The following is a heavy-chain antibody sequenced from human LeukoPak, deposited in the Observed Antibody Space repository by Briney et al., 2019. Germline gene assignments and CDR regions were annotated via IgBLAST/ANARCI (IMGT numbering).Heavy chain of an antibody. Sequence: GGSLRLSCAASGFTFSTYSMSWVRQAPGRGLEWVSGISGSGASTYSANSVKGRFTISGDNSKNTLDLQMNSLRAEDTAIYYCVKDRYSSAYYFENWGQGTLVTVSS. CDR2: ISGSGAST. V-gene: IGHV3-23*01. D-gene: IGHD5-18*01. CDR1: GFTFSTYS. J-gene: IGHJ4*02. CDR3: VKDRYSSAYYFEN.